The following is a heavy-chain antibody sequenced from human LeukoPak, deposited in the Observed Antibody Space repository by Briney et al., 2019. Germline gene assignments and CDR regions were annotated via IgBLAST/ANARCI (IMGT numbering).Heavy chain of an antibody. Sequence: GASVKVSCKASGGTFSSYAISWVRQAPGQGLEWMGGIIPIFGTANYAQKFQGRVTITAGESTSTAYMELSGLRSEDTAVYYCARGGLRFLEWLLNSWGQGTMVTVSS. J-gene: IGHJ3*01. CDR3: ARGGLRFLEWLLNS. CDR2: IIPIFGTA. D-gene: IGHD3-3*01. CDR1: GGTFSSYA. V-gene: IGHV1-69*13.